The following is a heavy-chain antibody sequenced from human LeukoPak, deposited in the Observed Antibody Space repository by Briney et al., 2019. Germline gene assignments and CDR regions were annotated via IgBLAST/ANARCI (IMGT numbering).Heavy chain of an antibody. J-gene: IGHJ5*02. CDR1: GFTFSNYA. CDR2: FSGSGGST. Sequence: GGSLRLSCAASGFTFSNYAMSWVRQAPGKGLEWVSVFSGSGGSTYYEDSVKCRFTISRDNTKNTLYMQMNSLRAEDTAVYYCAKDPTLFNDDAKTMGSWGQGTLVTVSS. CDR3: AKDPTLFNDDAKTMGS. D-gene: IGHD4/OR15-4a*01. V-gene: IGHV3-23*01.